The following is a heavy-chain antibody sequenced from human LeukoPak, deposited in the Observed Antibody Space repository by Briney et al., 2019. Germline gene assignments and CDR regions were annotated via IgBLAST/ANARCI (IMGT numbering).Heavy chain of an antibody. CDR1: GFTFNSYS. Sequence: GGSLRLSCAASGFTFNSYSMNWVRQAPGKGLKGVSSFSSSSSSIYYADSVKGRFTISRDNAKNSLYLQMNSLRAEDTAVYYCARASGDIVETATMGSYWGQGTLVTVSS. D-gene: IGHD5-18*01. CDR2: FSSSSSSI. V-gene: IGHV3-21*01. J-gene: IGHJ4*02. CDR3: ARASGDIVETATMGSY.